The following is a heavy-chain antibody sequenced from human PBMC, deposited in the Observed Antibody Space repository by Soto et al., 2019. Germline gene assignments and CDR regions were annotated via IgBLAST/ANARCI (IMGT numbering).Heavy chain of an antibody. CDR1: GYTFTSYY. D-gene: IGHD3-3*01. V-gene: IGHV1-46*01. CDR2: INPSGGST. Sequence: ASVKVSCKASGYTFTSYYMHWVRQAPGQGLEWMGIINPSGGSTSYAQKFQGRVTMTRDTSTSTVYMELSSLRSEDTAVYYCARGVRITIFGVVIDYGMDVWGQGTTVTVSS. CDR3: ARGVRITIFGVVIDYGMDV. J-gene: IGHJ6*02.